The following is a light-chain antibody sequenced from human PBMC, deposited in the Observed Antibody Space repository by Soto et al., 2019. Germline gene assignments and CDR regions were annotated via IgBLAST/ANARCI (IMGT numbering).Light chain of an antibody. Sequence: IGFTQSPGTLSLSSGERAALSCRPSQSVGSTYIAWYQQRPGQPPRLLIYGTSSRAIGVPDRFRGSGSGTDFTLTIRRLEPEDSAVYYCQQYAQAPGTFGQGTKVDIK. J-gene: IGKJ1*01. CDR1: QSVGSTY. V-gene: IGKV3-20*01. CDR3: QQYAQAPGT. CDR2: GTS.